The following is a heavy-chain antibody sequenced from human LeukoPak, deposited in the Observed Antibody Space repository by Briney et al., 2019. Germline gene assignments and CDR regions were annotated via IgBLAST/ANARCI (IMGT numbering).Heavy chain of an antibody. Sequence: GGSLRLSCAASGFTFSSYSMNWVRQAPGKGLEWVANIKQDGSVQFYMDSLKGRFSVPRDNAKNSLYLQMNGLRVEDTAVYYCTRLQIAVAGPNWFDPWGQGTLVTVSS. D-gene: IGHD6-19*01. CDR3: TRLQIAVAGPNWFDP. CDR1: GFTFSSYS. CDR2: IKQDGSVQ. J-gene: IGHJ5*02. V-gene: IGHV3-7*01.